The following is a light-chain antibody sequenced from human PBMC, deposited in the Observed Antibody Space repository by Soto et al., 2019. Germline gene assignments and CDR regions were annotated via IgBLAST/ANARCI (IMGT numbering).Light chain of an antibody. J-gene: IGKJ4*01. V-gene: IGKV3-20*01. CDR3: QQHGSSPLT. CDR1: QSVSSSY. Sequence: EIVLTQSPGTLSWSPGERDTLSCRASQSVSSSYLAWYQQKPGQAPRLLIYGASSRATGIPDRFSGSLSGTDFTLTISSLEPEDVAVYYCQQHGSSPLTFGGGTKVEIK. CDR2: GAS.